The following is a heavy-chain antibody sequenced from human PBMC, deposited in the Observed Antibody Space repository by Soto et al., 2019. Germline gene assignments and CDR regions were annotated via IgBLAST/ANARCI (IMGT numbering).Heavy chain of an antibody. J-gene: IGHJ4*02. CDR1: GCSISSYY. V-gene: IGHV4-59*01. Sequence: PSETLSLTCTVSGCSISSYYLRWIRQPPGKGLEWIGYIYYSGSTNYNPSLKSRLTISADTTKNQFSLKLSSVTAADTAVYYCARVVIVGATPHFDYWGQGTLVTVSS. D-gene: IGHD1-26*01. CDR3: ARVVIVGATPHFDY. CDR2: IYYSGST.